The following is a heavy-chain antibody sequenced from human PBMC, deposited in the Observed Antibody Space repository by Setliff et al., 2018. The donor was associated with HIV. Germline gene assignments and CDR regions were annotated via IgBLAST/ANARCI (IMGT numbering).Heavy chain of an antibody. CDR2: VNPNSGDA. CDR1: GYTFTGHY. J-gene: IGHJ6*02. CDR3: ARNFGLSPSGKYYYSYGMDI. D-gene: IGHD3-10*01. V-gene: IGHV1-2*02. Sequence: ASVKVSCKASGYTFTGHYLHWVRQAPGQGLEWLGWVNPNSGDAIYAPNFQGRVTMTRDTSINAAYMELRGLRSDDTAVYYCARNFGLSPSGKYYYSYGMDIWGQGTTVTVSS.